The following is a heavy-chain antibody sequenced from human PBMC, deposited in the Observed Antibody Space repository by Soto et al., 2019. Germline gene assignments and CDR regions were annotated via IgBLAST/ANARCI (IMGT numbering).Heavy chain of an antibody. CDR2: IYPGDSDT. J-gene: IGHJ6*02. V-gene: IGHV5-51*01. Sequence: ESLKISCKGSGYSFTSYWIGWVRQMPGKGLEWMGIIYPGDSDTRYSPSFQGQVTISADKSISTAYLQWSSLKASDTAMYYCARQGVSSSWPYYYYYGMDVWGQGTTVTVS. D-gene: IGHD6-13*01. CDR3: ARQGVSSSWPYYYYYGMDV. CDR1: GYSFTSYW.